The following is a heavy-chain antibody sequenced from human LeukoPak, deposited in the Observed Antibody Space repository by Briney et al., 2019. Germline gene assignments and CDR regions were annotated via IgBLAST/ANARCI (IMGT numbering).Heavy chain of an antibody. V-gene: IGHV3-7*01. CDR1: GFTLSSYW. CDR3: ARYSSGYYGYYYYYMDV. Sequence: GGSLRLSCAASGFTLSSYWMSWVRQAPGKGLEWVANIKEDGGEKYYVDSVKGRFTISRDNAKNSLYLQMNSLRAEDTAVYYCARYSSGYYGYYYYYMDVWGKGTTVTISS. J-gene: IGHJ6*03. D-gene: IGHD3-22*01. CDR2: IKEDGGEK.